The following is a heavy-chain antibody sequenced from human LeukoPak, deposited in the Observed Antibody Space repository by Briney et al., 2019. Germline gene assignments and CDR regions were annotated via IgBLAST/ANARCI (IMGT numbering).Heavy chain of an antibody. CDR1: GFTFSSSA. CDR3: ANDLGWIQLNLG. D-gene: IGHD5-18*01. Sequence: GGSLRLSCAASGFTFSSSAMSWVRQAPGKGLEWVSTISGSGDRTYYADSVKGRFTISRDNSKNTLFLHMNSLGAEDTAVYYCANDLGWIQLNLGRGQGTLVTVSS. J-gene: IGHJ4*02. V-gene: IGHV3-23*01. CDR2: ISGSGDRT.